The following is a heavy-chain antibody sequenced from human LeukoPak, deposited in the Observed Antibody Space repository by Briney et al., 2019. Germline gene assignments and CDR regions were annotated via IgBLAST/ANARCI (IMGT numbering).Heavy chain of an antibody. CDR1: GGTSSTYA. CDR2: IIPILGVA. D-gene: IGHD3-22*01. CDR3: ARDYYDSSGYTPFDY. Sequence: SVKVSCKTSGGTSSTYAIGWVRQAPGQGLEWMGRIIPILGVANFAQKFQGRVTITRDTSASTAYMELSSLRSEDTAVYYCARDYYDSSGYTPFDYWGQGTLVTVSS. V-gene: IGHV1-69*04. J-gene: IGHJ4*02.